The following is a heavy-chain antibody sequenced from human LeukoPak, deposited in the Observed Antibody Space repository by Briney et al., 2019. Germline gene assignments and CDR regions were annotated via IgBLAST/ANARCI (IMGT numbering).Heavy chain of an antibody. CDR1: GYSFNNYR. CDR3: VRLGRYRIDY. D-gene: IGHD3-16*02. J-gene: IGHJ4*02. CDR2: IDPTDSYT. V-gene: IGHV5-10-1*01. Sequence: RGEPLRISCTSSGYSFNNYRISWVRPMPGKGLAWRGRIDPTDSYTKYSPSFQGHVTISRDKHNSTAHLQGSGVRASDAAMYYCVRLGRYRIDYWGQGALVSVSS.